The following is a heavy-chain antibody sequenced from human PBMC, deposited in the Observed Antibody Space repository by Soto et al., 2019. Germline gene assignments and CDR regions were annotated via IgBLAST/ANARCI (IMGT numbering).Heavy chain of an antibody. CDR1: GYSFTSYW. D-gene: IGHD3-10*01. J-gene: IGHJ5*02. CDR3: ARQPAHEQNYYGLKPSEPYNWFDP. Sequence: GGSLKISCKGSGYSFTSYWIGWVRQMPGKGLEWMGIIYPGDSDTRYSPSFQGQVTISADKSISTAYLRWSSLKASDTAMYYWARQPAHEQNYYGLKPSEPYNWFDPWGQGTLVTVSS. V-gene: IGHV5-51*01. CDR2: IYPGDSDT.